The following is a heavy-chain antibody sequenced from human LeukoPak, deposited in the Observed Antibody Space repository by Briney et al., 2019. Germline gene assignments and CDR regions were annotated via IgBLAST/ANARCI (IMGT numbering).Heavy chain of an antibody. CDR3: ASGVGPAAIDSYYYMDV. CDR1: SGSINISSYL. CDR2: IYYPVNT. Sequence: KPSETLSLTCTVSSGSINISSYLCGGIRQPPGKGPEWIVSIYYPVNTHYNPSCKRQVTISVDTSKNPLSLKLSSVTAADTAVYYCASGVGPAAIDSYYYMDVWGKGTTVTVSS. J-gene: IGHJ6*03. V-gene: IGHV4-39*07. D-gene: IGHD2-2*02.